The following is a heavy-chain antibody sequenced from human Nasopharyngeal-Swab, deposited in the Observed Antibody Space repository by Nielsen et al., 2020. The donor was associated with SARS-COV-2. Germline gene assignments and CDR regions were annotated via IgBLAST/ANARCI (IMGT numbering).Heavy chain of an antibody. Sequence: RQAPGKGLEWVSFISFSGSETGYADSVRGRITIFRDNAKNSVSLQMNSLRPEDTAVYYCAREELGYCSGGSCLPFDYWGQGTLVTVSS. V-gene: IGHV3-11*05. J-gene: IGHJ4*02. CDR2: ISFSGSET. CDR3: AREELGYCSGGSCLPFDY. D-gene: IGHD2-15*01.